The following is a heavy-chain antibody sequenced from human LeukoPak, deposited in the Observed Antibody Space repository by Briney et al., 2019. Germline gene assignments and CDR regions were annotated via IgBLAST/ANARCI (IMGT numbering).Heavy chain of an antibody. Sequence: KASETLSLTCTVSGGSISSGDYYWSWIRQPPGKGLEWIGYIYYSGSTYYNPSLKSRFTISVDTSKNQFSLKLSSVTAADTAVYYCARVRIFGVVIMDYWGQGTLVTASS. CDR3: ARVRIFGVVIMDY. V-gene: IGHV4-30-4*08. J-gene: IGHJ4*02. CDR2: IYYSGST. CDR1: GGSISSGDYY. D-gene: IGHD3-3*01.